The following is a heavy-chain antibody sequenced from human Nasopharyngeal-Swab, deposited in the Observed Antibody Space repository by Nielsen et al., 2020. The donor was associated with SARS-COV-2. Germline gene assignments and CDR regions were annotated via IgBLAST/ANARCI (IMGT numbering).Heavy chain of an antibody. Sequence: APVKVSCKASGYTFTSYYMRWVRQAPGQGLEWMGIINPSGGSTSYAQKFQGRVTMTRDTSTSTVYMELSSLRSEDTAVYYCARDLGGSYQYYYYGMDVWGQGTTVTVSS. CDR2: INPSGGST. CDR1: GYTFTSYY. J-gene: IGHJ6*02. CDR3: ARDLGGSYQYYYYGMDV. D-gene: IGHD1-26*01. V-gene: IGHV1-46*01.